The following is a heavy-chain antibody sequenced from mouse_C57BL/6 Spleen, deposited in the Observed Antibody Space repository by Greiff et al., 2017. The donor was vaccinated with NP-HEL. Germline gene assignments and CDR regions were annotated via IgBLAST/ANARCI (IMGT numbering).Heavy chain of an antibody. J-gene: IGHJ2*01. V-gene: IGHV1-53*01. CDR2: INPSNGGT. CDR3: AKAAQPGVYLDY. D-gene: IGHD6-1*01. CDR1: GYTFTSYW. Sequence: QVQLQQPGTELVKPGASVKLSCKASGYTFTSYWMHWVKQRPGQGLEWIGNINPSNGGTNYNEKFKSKATLTVDKSTSTAYMQLSSLTSEDSAVYSCAKAAQPGVYLDYWGQGTTLTVSS.